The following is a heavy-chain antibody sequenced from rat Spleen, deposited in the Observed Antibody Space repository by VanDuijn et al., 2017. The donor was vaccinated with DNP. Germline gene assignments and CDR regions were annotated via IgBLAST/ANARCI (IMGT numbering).Heavy chain of an antibody. Sequence: QVQLKESGPGLVQPSQTLSLTCTVAGFSLTGYNVHWVRQPPGKGLEWIAAISNSGITYYNSALKSRLSISRDTSKSQVFLKMNSLQTEDTAMYFCARWEGINAYWGQGTLVTVSS. J-gene: IGHJ3*01. CDR3: ARWEGINAY. D-gene: IGHD1-11*01. CDR2: ISNSGIT. CDR1: GFSLTGYN. V-gene: IGHV2-6*01.